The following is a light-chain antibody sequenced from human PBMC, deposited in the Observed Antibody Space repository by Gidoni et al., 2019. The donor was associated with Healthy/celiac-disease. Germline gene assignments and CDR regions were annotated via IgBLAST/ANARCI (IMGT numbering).Light chain of an antibody. CDR1: SSDVGGYNY. Sequence: QPASVSGSPGQSITISCTGTSSDVGGYNYVSWYQQHPGKAPKLMIYEVSNRPSGVSNRFSGSKSGNTASLTISGLQAEDEADYYCSSYTSSSTWVFGGGTKLTVL. J-gene: IGLJ3*02. CDR2: EVS. V-gene: IGLV2-14*01. CDR3: SSYTSSSTWV.